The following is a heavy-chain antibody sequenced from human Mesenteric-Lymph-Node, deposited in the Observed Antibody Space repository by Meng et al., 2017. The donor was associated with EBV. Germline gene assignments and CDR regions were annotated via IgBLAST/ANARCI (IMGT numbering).Heavy chain of an antibody. V-gene: IGHV4-39*01. J-gene: IGHJ5*01. CDR2: IHYTETN. Sequence: HRPWQESGPGLVNPSKTLPLTCTVSGGSISNGNYYWGWIRQPPGKGLEWIGSIHYTETNYRSPSLKSRVTIFVDTSKNQLSLKLTSVTAADTAVYYCARHGYSNYLNWFDSWGQGTLVTVSS. CDR1: GGSISNGNYY. D-gene: IGHD4-11*01. CDR3: ARHGYSNYLNWFDS.